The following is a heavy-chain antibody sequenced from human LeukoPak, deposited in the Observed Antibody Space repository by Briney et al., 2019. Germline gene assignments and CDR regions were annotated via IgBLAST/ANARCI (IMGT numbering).Heavy chain of an antibody. J-gene: IGHJ4*02. V-gene: IGHV3-30*18. CDR3: AKAAVGAAAASFFDS. Sequence: GGSLRLSCAASGFTFSDYYMSWVRQAPGKGLEWVAVISNDGSLKYYADSVKGRFTISRDNFKNTLHLQMNSLRADDTAVYYCAKAAVGAAAASFFDSWGQGTLVTVSS. D-gene: IGHD6-13*01. CDR1: GFTFSDYY. CDR2: ISNDGSLK.